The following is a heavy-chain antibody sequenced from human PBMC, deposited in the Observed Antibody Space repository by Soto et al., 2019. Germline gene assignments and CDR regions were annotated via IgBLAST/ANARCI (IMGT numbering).Heavy chain of an antibody. D-gene: IGHD3-22*01. V-gene: IGHV3-23*01. CDR1: GFSFSTYA. Sequence: EVKLLESGGGLAQPGGSLRLSCAVSGFSFSTYAMRWVRQAPGKGLDWVSGIGGSGSATYYADSVKGRFTISRDNSKNTLYLQMNRLRVDDTAVYYCARNSSGMDVWGQGTTVSVSS. J-gene: IGHJ6*02. CDR3: ARNSSGMDV. CDR2: IGGSGSAT.